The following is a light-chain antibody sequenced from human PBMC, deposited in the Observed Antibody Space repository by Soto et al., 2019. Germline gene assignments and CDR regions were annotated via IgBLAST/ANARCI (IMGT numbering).Light chain of an antibody. Sequence: QSVLTQPASVSGSPGQSITISCTGTSSDVGGYNYVSWYQQHPGKAPKLMIYDVSNRTSGVSNRFSGYKSGNTASLTISGLQAEDEADYYCSSYTSSSTLVFGGGTKLTVL. J-gene: IGLJ2*01. CDR1: SSDVGGYNY. CDR2: DVS. V-gene: IGLV2-14*01. CDR3: SSYTSSSTLV.